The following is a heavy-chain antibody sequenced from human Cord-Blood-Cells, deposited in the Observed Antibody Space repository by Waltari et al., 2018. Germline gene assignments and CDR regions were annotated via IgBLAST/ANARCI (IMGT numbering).Heavy chain of an antibody. V-gene: IGHV1-3*01. CDR1: GYTFTSYA. CDR2: INAGNGNT. CDR3: ARDDYGDYWFDP. D-gene: IGHD4-17*01. Sequence: QVQLVQSGAEVKKPGASVKVSCKASGYTFTSYAMYWVRQAPGQRLEWMGWINAGNGNTKYSQKFQGRVTITRDTSASTAYMELSSLRSEDTAVYYCARDDYGDYWFDPWGQGTLVTVSS. J-gene: IGHJ5*02.